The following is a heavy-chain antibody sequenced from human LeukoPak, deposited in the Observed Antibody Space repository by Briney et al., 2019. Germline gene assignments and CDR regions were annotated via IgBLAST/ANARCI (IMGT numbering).Heavy chain of an antibody. Sequence: PGGSLRLSCIAPGFTFRDYWMTWVRRAPGKGLEWVANIRRDGGAAYYVDSVKGRFTISRDNAENSLFLQMNSLRVEDTAVYYCARDHENGYYIHWGQGTLVTVSS. CDR3: ARDHENGYYIH. J-gene: IGHJ4*02. CDR2: IRRDGGAA. V-gene: IGHV3-7*01. D-gene: IGHD3-22*01. CDR1: GFTFRDYW.